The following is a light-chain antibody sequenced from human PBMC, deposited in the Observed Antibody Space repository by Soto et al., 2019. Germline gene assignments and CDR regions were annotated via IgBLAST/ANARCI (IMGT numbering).Light chain of an antibody. V-gene: IGKV1-39*01. CDR3: QQSYSTPLT. J-gene: IGKJ4*01. CDR2: PAS. Sequence: DIQMTQSPSSLSASVGARVTITCRASQSISTFLNWYQQKPGKAPKLLIYPASSLQSGVPSRFGGSGSGTDFTLTITSLQPEDFSTYFCQQSYSTPLTFGGGTKVEI. CDR1: QSISTF.